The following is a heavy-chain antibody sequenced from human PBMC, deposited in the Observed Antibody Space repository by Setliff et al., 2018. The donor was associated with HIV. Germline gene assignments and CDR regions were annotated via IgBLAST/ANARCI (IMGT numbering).Heavy chain of an antibody. CDR1: GDSVSSNTAA. V-gene: IGHV6-1*01. CDR2: TYYRSKWSN. CDR3: ARDGSIVATPLLDS. Sequence: PSQTLSLTCAISGDSVSSNTAAWNWIRQSPSRGLEWLGRTYYRSKWSNDYADSVKGRFIISRDNPKNSLYLQMNSLKAEDTAVYYCARDGSIVATPLLDSWGQGTLVTVSS. J-gene: IGHJ4*02. D-gene: IGHD5-12*01.